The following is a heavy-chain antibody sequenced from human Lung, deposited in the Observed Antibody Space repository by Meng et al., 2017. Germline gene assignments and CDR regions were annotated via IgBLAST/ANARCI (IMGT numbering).Heavy chain of an antibody. CDR1: GYTFTNYA. J-gene: IGHJ4*02. CDR3: ARSKSIAAAGGY. CDR2: INAGNGNT. D-gene: IGHD6-13*01. V-gene: IGHV1-3*01. Sequence: QVQLVQSGGEVKKPGASVKVSCKTSGYTFTNYAMHWVRQAPGQRLEWMGWINAGNGNTKYSQKFQGRVTITRDTSASTAYMELSSLRSEDTAVYYCARSKSIAAAGGYWGQGTLVTVSS.